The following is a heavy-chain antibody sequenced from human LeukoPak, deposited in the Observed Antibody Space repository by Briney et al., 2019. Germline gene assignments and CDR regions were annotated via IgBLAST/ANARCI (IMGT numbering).Heavy chain of an antibody. J-gene: IGHJ4*02. CDR3: ARDFSLDVSMVRGGLDY. V-gene: IGHV3-74*01. CDR2: INSDGSST. CDR1: GFTFSSYW. D-gene: IGHD3-10*01. Sequence: GGSLRLSCAASGFTFSSYWMHWVRQAPGKGLVWVSRINSDGSSTSYADSVKGRFTISRDNSKNTLYLQMNSLRAEDTAVYYCARDFSLDVSMVRGGLDYWGQGTLVTVSS.